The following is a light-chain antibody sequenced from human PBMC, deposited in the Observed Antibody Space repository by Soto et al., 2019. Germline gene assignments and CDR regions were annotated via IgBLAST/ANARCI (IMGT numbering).Light chain of an antibody. J-gene: IGLJ1*01. CDR3: TSYAGGNNV. Sequence: QSVLTQPPSASGSPGQSVTISCTGTSSDVGGYNYVSWYQQNPGEVPKLMIYEVNKRPSGVPDRLSGSKSGNTASLTVSGLQAEDEADYYCTSYAGGNNVFGTGTKLTVL. CDR1: SSDVGGYNY. CDR2: EVN. V-gene: IGLV2-8*01.